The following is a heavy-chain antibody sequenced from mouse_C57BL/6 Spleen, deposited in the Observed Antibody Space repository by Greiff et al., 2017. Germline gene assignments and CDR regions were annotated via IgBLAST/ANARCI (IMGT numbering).Heavy chain of an antibody. V-gene: IGHV5-2*01. J-gene: IGHJ3*01. Sequence: EVKLMESGGGLVQPGESLTLSFESNEYEFPSHDMSWVRKTPEKRLELVAAINSDGGSTYYPVTMVRRFIISRVHTKKTLYLLMSRLRSEDTALYYCARHEAQAMFAYWVQGILVTVSA. D-gene: IGHD3-2*02. CDR3: ARHEAQAMFAY. CDR2: INSDGGST. CDR1: EYEFPSHD.